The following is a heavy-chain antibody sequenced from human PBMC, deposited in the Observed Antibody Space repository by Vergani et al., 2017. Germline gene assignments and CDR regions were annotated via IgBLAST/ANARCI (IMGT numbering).Heavy chain of an antibody. CDR3: ARYRFGEGTNWFDP. Sequence: QVTLRESGPALVKPTQTLTLTCTFSGFSLSTSGMCVSWIRQPPGKALEWLARIDWDDDKYYSTSLKTRLTISKDTSKNQVVLTMTNMDPVDTATYYCARYRFGEGTNWFDPWGQGTLVTVSS. J-gene: IGHJ5*02. V-gene: IGHV2-70*15. CDR1: GFSLSTSGMC. D-gene: IGHD3-10*01. CDR2: IDWDDDK.